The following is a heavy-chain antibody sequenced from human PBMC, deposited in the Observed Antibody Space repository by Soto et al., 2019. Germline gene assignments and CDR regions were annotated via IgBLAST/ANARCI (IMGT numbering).Heavy chain of an antibody. Sequence: ASVKVSCKASGFTFTSSAVQWVRQARGQRLEWIGWIVVGSGNTNYAQKFQERVTITRDMSTSTAYKELSSLRSEDTDVDYCAALIGVPYGMDVWGQGTTVTVS. J-gene: IGHJ6*02. V-gene: IGHV1-58*01. CDR1: GFTFTSSA. CDR2: IVVGSGNT. CDR3: AALIGVPYGMDV. D-gene: IGHD3-10*01.